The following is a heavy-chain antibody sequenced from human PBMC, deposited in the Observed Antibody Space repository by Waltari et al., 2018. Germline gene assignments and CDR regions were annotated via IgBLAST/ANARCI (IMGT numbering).Heavy chain of an antibody. CDR3: ARDRDCSSTSCYDYYYYMDV. D-gene: IGHD2-2*01. V-gene: IGHV4-4*07. CDR1: GGPIRTYY. CDR2: IYTSGST. Sequence: QVQLQESGPGLVRPSEPLSLTCTVSGGPIRTYYWSWSQQPAGKGLEWSGRIYTSGSTNYNTTLKSRVTMSVDTSKNQFSLKLSSVTAADTAVYYWARDRDCSSTSCYDYYYYMDVWGKGTTVTVSS. J-gene: IGHJ6*03.